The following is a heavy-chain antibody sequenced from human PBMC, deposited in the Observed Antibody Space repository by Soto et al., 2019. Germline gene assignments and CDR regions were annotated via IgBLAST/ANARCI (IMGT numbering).Heavy chain of an antibody. V-gene: IGHV3-23*01. Sequence: PGGSLRLSCAASGFTFSNFAMSWVRQAPGKGLEWVSAISGSGTSTYDADSVKCRFSISRDNSKNTLYLQMNSLRAEDTAVYYCAKDRKSGSGWYWDYWGQGTLVTVTS. CDR2: ISGSGTST. CDR1: GFTFSNFA. D-gene: IGHD6-19*01. CDR3: AKDRKSGSGWYWDY. J-gene: IGHJ4*02.